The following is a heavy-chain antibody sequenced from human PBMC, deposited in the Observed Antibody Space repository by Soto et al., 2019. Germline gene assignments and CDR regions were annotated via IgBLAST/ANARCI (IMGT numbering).Heavy chain of an antibody. CDR1: GFTFSSYW. D-gene: IGHD1-26*01. CDR3: ARDPKPTYRNYYYYYMDV. J-gene: IGHJ6*03. CDR2: INSDGSST. V-gene: IGHV3-74*01. Sequence: EVQLVESGGGLVQPGGSLRLSCAASGFTFSSYWMHWVRQAPGKGLVWVSRINSDGSSTSYADSVKGRFTISRDNAKNTLYLQMNSLRAEDTAVYYCARDPKPTYRNYYYYYMDVWGKGTTVTVSS.